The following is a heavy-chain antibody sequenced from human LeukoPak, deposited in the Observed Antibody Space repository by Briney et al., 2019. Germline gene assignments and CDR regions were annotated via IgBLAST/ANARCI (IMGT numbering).Heavy chain of an antibody. V-gene: IGHV6-1*01. CDR1: GDSVSSNRVT. Sequence: SQTLSLTCAISGDSVSSNRVTWNWIRQSPSRGLEWLGRTYYRSTWYNDYAVSVRGRITVNPDTSKNQFSLHLNSVTPEDTAVYYCARRLTQYDCFDPWDQGILVTVSS. CDR2: TYYRSTWYN. D-gene: IGHD2-2*01. CDR3: ARRLTQYDCFDP. J-gene: IGHJ5*02.